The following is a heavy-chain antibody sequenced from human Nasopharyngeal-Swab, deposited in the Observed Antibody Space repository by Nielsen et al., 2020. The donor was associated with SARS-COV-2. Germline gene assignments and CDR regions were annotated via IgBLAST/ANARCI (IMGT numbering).Heavy chain of an antibody. J-gene: IGHJ4*02. CDR3: AKAIIGYDSSGYYLAPVYFDY. Sequence: GESLKISCAASGFTFSSHAMTWVRQAPGKGLEWVSTISGSGGSTYYADSVKGRFTISRDNSKNTLYLQMNSLRAEDTAVYYCAKAIIGYDSSGYYLAPVYFDYWGQGTLVTVSS. CDR2: ISGSGGST. D-gene: IGHD3-22*01. CDR1: GFTFSSHA. V-gene: IGHV3-23*01.